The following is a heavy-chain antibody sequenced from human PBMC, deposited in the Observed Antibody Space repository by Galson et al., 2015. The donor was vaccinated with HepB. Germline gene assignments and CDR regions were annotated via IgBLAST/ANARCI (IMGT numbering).Heavy chain of an antibody. CDR2: IYSGGST. CDR3: ARETFHLYNWNYSGLD. J-gene: IGHJ4*02. D-gene: IGHD1-7*01. CDR1: GFTVSSNY. V-gene: IGHV3-53*01. Sequence: SLRLSCAASGFTVSSNYMSWVRQAPGKGLEWVSVIYSGGSTYYADSVKGRFTISRDNSKNTLYLQMNSLRAEDTAVYYCARETFHLYNWNYSGLDWGQGTLVTVSS.